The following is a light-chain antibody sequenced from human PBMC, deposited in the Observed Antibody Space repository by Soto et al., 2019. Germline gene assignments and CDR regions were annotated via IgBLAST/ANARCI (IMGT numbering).Light chain of an antibody. V-gene: IGKV3-20*01. CDR2: GAS. CDR1: QSVSSSY. Sequence: EIVLTQSPGTLSLSPGERATLSSRASQSVSSSYLAWYQQKPGQAPRLLIYGASSRATGIPDRFSGSGSGTDFTLTISRLEPEDFAVYYCQQYGSQATFGQGTKVEIK. CDR3: QQYGSQAT. J-gene: IGKJ1*01.